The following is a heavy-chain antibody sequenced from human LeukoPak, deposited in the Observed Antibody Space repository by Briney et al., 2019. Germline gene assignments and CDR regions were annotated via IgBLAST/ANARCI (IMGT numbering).Heavy chain of an antibody. CDR2: IYTSGST. D-gene: IGHD5-12*01. CDR3: ARGVATVNYYYYYMDV. J-gene: IGHJ6*03. Sequence: PSETLSLTCTVSGGSISSYYWSWIRQPAGKGLEWTGRIYTSGSTNYNPSLKSRVTMSVDTSKNQFTLKLSSVTAADTAVYYCARGVATVNYYYYYMDVWGKGTTVTVSS. CDR1: GGSISSYY. V-gene: IGHV4-4*07.